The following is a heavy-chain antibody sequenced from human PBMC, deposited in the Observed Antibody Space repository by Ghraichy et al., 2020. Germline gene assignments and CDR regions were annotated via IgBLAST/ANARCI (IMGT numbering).Heavy chain of an antibody. CDR3: ARYQLTNAFDI. CDR1: GGSISSGGYS. CDR2: IYHSGST. V-gene: IGHV4-30-2*01. J-gene: IGHJ3*02. D-gene: IGHD2-2*01. Sequence: SETLSLTCAVSGGSISSGGYSWSWIRQPPGKGLEWIGYIYHSGSTYSNPSLKSRVAISVDRSKNQFSLKLSSVTAADTAVYYCARYQLTNAFDIWGQGTMVTVSS.